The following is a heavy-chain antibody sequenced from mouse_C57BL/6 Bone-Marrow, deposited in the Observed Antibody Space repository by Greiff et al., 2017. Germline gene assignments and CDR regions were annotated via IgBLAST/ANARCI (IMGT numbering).Heavy chain of an antibody. CDR3: ARGGDYGDY. CDR2: INPGSGGT. CDR1: GYAFTNYL. V-gene: IGHV1-54*01. Sequence: QVQLQQSGAELVRPGTSVKVSCKASGYAFTNYLIEWVKQRPGQGLEWIGVINPGSGGTNYTEKFKGKATLTADKSSSTAYKQLSSLTSEDSAVYWCARGGDYGDYWGQGTTLTVSS. D-gene: IGHD1-1*01. J-gene: IGHJ2*01.